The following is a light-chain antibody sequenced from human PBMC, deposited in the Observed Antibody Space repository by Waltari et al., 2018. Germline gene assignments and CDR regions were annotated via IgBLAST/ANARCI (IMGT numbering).Light chain of an antibody. Sequence: QSALTQPRPVSGSPGQSVTISCTGTSSDIGGYDFVSWYQQYPGKAPKLIIYDVNKRPPGVPGRVSGAKSGNTASLTISGLLNEDEADYYCCSYAGADTSVVFGGGTTLTVL. CDR2: DVN. V-gene: IGLV2-11*01. J-gene: IGLJ2*01. CDR3: CSYAGADTSVV. CDR1: SSDIGGYDF.